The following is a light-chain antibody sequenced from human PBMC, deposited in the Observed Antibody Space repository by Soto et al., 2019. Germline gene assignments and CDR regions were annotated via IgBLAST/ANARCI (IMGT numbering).Light chain of an antibody. CDR2: EVS. CDR3: ASYTSSSTSVI. Sequence: QSALTQPASVSGSPGQSITISCTGTSSDVCGYKYVSWYQQHPDKAPKLIIFEVSNRPSGIYSRFSGSKSGNTASLTISGLQAEDEADYYCASYTSSSTSVIFGRGTKVTVL. V-gene: IGLV2-14*01. CDR1: SSDVCGYKY. J-gene: IGLJ2*01.